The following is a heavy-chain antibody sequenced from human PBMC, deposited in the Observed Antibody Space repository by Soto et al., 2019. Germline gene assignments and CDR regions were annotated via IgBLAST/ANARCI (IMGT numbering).Heavy chain of an antibody. Sequence: QVQLVESGGGVVQPGRSRRLSCAASGFTFSSYGMHWVRQAPGKGLEWVAVISYDGSNKYYADSVKGRFTISRDNSKNTLYLQMNSLRAEDTAVYYCAKETVTTSYYYYGMDVWGQGTTVTVSS. CDR2: ISYDGSNK. CDR1: GFTFSSYG. D-gene: IGHD4-17*01. CDR3: AKETVTTSYYYYGMDV. J-gene: IGHJ6*02. V-gene: IGHV3-30*18.